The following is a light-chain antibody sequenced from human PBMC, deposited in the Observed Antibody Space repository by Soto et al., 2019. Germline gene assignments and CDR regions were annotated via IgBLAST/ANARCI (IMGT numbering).Light chain of an antibody. J-gene: IGKJ1*01. CDR1: QGISSY. Sequence: AIRMTQSPSSLSASTGDRVTITCRASQGISSYLAWYQQKPGKAPKLLIYAASTLQSGVPSRFSGSGSGTDFTLTISCLQSEDFATYYRQQYYSYSTFGQGTKVEIK. CDR3: QQYYSYST. CDR2: AAS. V-gene: IGKV1-8*01.